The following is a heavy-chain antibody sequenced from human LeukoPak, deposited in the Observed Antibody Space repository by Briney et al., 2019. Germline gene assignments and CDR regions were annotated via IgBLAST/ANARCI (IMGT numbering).Heavy chain of an antibody. CDR1: GFSLSTRGMC. Sequence: SGPALLQPTQPLTLTCTFSGFSLSTRGMCVSWVRQPPAKALEWLAIIDWDDDKYYSTSLKTRLTISKDTSKNQVVRTMTNMDPVDTATYYCARIVGATGTYYFDYWGQGTLVTVSS. CDR3: ARIVGATGTYYFDY. CDR2: IDWDDDK. J-gene: IGHJ4*02. D-gene: IGHD1-26*01. V-gene: IGHV2-70*20.